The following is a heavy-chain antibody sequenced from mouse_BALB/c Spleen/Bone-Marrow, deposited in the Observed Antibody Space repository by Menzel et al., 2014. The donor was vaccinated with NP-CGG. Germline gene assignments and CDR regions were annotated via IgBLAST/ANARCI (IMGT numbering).Heavy chain of an antibody. CDR2: IYPGSGNT. Sequence: QVHVKQSGPELVKPGASVKISCKASGYTFTDYYINWVKQTPGQGLEWIGWIYPGSGNTKYNEKFKGKSTLTVDTASSTAYMQMSSLTSEDTAVYFCARSADYGTYDDYWGQGTTLTVSS. J-gene: IGHJ2*01. CDR3: ARSADYGTYDDY. V-gene: IGHV1-84*02. CDR1: GYTFTDYY. D-gene: IGHD2-1*01.